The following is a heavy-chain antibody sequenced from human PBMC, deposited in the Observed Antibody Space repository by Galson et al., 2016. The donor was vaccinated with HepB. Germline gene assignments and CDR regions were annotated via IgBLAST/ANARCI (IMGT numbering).Heavy chain of an antibody. D-gene: IGHD2-21*02. Sequence: PALVKPTQTLTLTCTFSGFSLSTSGVGVGWIRQPPGKALEWLAFIYWDDDKRYSPSLKSRLTITKDTSKNQVVLTMTNMDPVDTATYYCAHSDCGGDCYSTPFDSWGQGTLVTVSS. CDR3: AHSDCGGDCYSTPFDS. J-gene: IGHJ4*02. V-gene: IGHV2-5*02. CDR2: IYWDDDK. CDR1: GFSLSTSGVG.